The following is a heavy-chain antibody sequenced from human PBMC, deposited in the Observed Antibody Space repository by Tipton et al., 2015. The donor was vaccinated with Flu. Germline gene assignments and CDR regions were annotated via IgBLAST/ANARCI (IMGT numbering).Heavy chain of an antibody. CDR2: IKQDGSQK. Sequence: SLRLSCAASGFTFSDYWMSWVRQAPGKGLEWVANIKQDGSQKYYVDSVKDRFTISRDNAKSSLYLQMNSLRAEDTAVYYCAKKGLPDYWGQGSLVTVSS. V-gene: IGHV3-7*01. CDR3: AKKGLPDY. D-gene: IGHD2-21*01. J-gene: IGHJ4*02. CDR1: GFTFSDYW.